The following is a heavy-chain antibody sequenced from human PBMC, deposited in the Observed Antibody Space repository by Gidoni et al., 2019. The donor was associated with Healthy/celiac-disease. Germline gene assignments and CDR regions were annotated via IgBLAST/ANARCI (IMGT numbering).Heavy chain of an antibody. V-gene: IGHV3-33*01. CDR2: MWYDGSNK. D-gene: IGHD6-13*01. CDR3: ARGGIAAAGTRFDY. J-gene: IGHJ4*02. Sequence: QVQLVESGGGVVQPGRSLRLSCAASGFTFSSDGMPWVRQAPGKGLEWVAVMWYDGSNKYYADSVKGRFTIARDNSKNTLYLQMNSLRAEDTAVYYCARGGIAAAGTRFDYWGQGTLVTVSS. CDR1: GFTFSSDG.